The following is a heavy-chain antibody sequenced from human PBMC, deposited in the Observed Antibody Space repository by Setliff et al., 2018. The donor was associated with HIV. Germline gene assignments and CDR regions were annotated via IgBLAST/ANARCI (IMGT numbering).Heavy chain of an antibody. D-gene: IGHD2-21*02. CDR2: IYPGDSTV. Sequence: GESLKISCQASGYPFTHYWIGWVRQGPGEGLDWVGVIYPGDSTVRYGPSFQGQVTISADTSITTAYLQWSSLTASDTATYYCTKRRRAPGTANLEAYWGQGTLVTVSS. J-gene: IGHJ4*02. V-gene: IGHV5-51*01. CDR1: GYPFTHYW. CDR3: TKRRRAPGTANLEAY.